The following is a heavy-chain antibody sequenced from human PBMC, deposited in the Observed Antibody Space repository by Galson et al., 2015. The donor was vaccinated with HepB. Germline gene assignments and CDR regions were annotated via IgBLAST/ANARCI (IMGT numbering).Heavy chain of an antibody. D-gene: IGHD6-19*01. Sequence: CAISGDSVSSNRAAWNWIRQSPSRGLEWLGRTYYRSRWYNDYAVSVKSRITINPDTSKNQVSLQLNSVTPEDTAVNYCARDQGIVGYRSGWSDACDIWGQGTMVTVSS. CDR2: TYYRSRWYN. CDR3: ARDQGIVGYRSGWSDACDI. J-gene: IGHJ3*02. CDR1: GDSVSSNRAA. V-gene: IGHV6-1*01.